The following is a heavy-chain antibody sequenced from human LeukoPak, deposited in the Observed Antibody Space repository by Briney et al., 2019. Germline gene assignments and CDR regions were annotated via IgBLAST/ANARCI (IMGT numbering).Heavy chain of an antibody. CDR3: SRSNFGWSRRVNWFDP. J-gene: IGHJ5*02. Sequence: GGSLRLSCAASGFTFSDYYMSWIRQAPGKGLEWVSYISSSGSTIYYADSVKGRFTISRDNAKNSLYLQMNSLRAEDTAVYYCSRSNFGWSRRVNWFDPWGQGTLVTVSS. CDR1: GFTFSDYY. CDR2: ISSSGSTI. V-gene: IGHV3-11*01. D-gene: IGHD3-9*01.